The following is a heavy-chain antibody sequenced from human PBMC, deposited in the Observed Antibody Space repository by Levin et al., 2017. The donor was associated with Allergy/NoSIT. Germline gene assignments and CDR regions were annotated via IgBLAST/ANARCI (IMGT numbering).Heavy chain of an antibody. D-gene: IGHD6-13*01. CDR2: INPSGGST. CDR1: GYTFTSYY. V-gene: IGHV1-46*01. J-gene: IGHJ4*02. CDR3: ARDPGGAAAGTPSDY. Sequence: ASVKVSCKASGYTFTSYYMHWVRQAPGQGLEWMGIINPSGGSTSYAQKFQGRVTMTRDTSTSTVYMELSSLRSEDTAVYYCARDPGGAAAGTPSDYWGQGTLVTVSS.